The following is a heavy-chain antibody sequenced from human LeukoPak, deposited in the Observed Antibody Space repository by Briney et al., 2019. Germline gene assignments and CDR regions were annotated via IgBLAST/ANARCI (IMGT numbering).Heavy chain of an antibody. J-gene: IGHJ4*02. CDR1: GFALKSYS. CDR2: ISSTSAYI. V-gene: IGHV3-21*01. Sequence: GGSLRLSCAGSGFALKSYSLSWVRQAPGKGLEWVSSISSTSAYIYYADSVKGRFTISRDNAKSSLYLQMNSLRAEDTAVYYCANHLACGSTSCPPFDDWGQGTLVTVSS. CDR3: ANHLACGSTSCPPFDD. D-gene: IGHD2-2*01.